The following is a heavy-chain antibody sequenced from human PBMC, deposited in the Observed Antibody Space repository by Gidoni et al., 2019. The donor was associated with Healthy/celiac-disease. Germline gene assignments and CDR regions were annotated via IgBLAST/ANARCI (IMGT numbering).Heavy chain of an antibody. D-gene: IGHD3-3*01. CDR1: GYTVSSNY. CDR3: ARDRPDYDFWSGIPYRGYFDY. V-gene: IGHV3-66*02. J-gene: IGHJ4*02. CDR2: IYSGGST. Sequence: EVQLVESGGGLVQPGGSLRLSCAASGYTVSSNYMSWVRQAPGKGLEWVSVIYSGGSTYYADSVKGRFTISRDNSKNTLYLQMNSLRAEDTAVYYCARDRPDYDFWSGIPYRGYFDYWGQGTLVTVSS.